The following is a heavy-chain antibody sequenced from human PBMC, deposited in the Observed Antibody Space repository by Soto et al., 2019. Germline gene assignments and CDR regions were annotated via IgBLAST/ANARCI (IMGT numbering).Heavy chain of an antibody. Sequence: QSQTLSLTCAISGDRVSSNSAAWDWIRQSPSRGLEWLGRTYYRSKWYNDYAVSVKRRITINPDTSKNQFSLQLNSVTPEDTAVYYCASGDQQQLVPQFDYWGQGTLVTVSS. CDR3: ASGDQQQLVPQFDY. D-gene: IGHD6-13*01. CDR1: GDRVSSNSAA. J-gene: IGHJ4*02. V-gene: IGHV6-1*01. CDR2: TYYRSKWYN.